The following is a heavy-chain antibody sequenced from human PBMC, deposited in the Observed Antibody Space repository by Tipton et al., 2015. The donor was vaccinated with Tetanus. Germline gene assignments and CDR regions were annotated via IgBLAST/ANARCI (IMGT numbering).Heavy chain of an antibody. CDR1: GYLFSSFD. J-gene: IGHJ3*01. CDR2: ISFDGNHD. CDR3: ARDKFMVVTAGTFDL. Sequence: SLRLSCTASGYLFSSFDIHWVRQAPGKGLEWLAVISFDGNHDSYGDPVKGRFTVSRDDSNNTVYLQMNSLRLEDTAVYYCARDKFMVVTAGTFDLWGQGTVVIVSS. V-gene: IGHV3-30*03. D-gene: IGHD2-21*02.